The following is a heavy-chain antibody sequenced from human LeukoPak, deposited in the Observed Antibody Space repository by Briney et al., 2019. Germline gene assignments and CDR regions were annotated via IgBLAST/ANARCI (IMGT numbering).Heavy chain of an antibody. Sequence: GGSLRLSCAASGFTFSSYSMNWVRQAPGKGLEWVSSISSSSSYIYYADSVKGRFIISRDNAKNSLYLQMNSLRAEDTAVYYCARDRGYGGNSVGVVDYWGQGTLVTVSS. CDR1: GFTFSSYS. J-gene: IGHJ4*02. CDR2: ISSSSSYI. D-gene: IGHD4-23*01. V-gene: IGHV3-21*01. CDR3: ARDRGYGGNSVGVVDY.